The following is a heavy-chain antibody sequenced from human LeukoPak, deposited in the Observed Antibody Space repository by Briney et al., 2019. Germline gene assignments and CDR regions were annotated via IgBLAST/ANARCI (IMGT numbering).Heavy chain of an antibody. Sequence: GGSLRLSCAASGFTVSSNYMSWVRQAPGKGLEWVSVIYSGGSTYYADSVKGRFTISRDNSKNTLYLQMNSLRAEDTAVYYCARFRGGYGFSAFDIWGQGTMVTVSS. V-gene: IGHV3-53*01. CDR2: IYSGGST. D-gene: IGHD5-18*01. CDR1: GFTVSSNY. J-gene: IGHJ3*02. CDR3: ARFRGGYGFSAFDI.